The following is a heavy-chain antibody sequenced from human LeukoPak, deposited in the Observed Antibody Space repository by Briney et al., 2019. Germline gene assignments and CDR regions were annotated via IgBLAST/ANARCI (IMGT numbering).Heavy chain of an antibody. CDR1: GGSIVRHY. CDR2: ISYSGST. V-gene: IGHV4-59*11. Sequence: SETLSLTCTVSGGSIVRHYWSWIRQPPGKGLEWIGHISYSGSTNYNPSLKSRVTISVDTSKNQVSLRLSSVTAADTAVYYCARDGEGDEGWDYWGQGTLVTVSS. D-gene: IGHD7-27*01. CDR3: ARDGEGDEGWDY. J-gene: IGHJ4*02.